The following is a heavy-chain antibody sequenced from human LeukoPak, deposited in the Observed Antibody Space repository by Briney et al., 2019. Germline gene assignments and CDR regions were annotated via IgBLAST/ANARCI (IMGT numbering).Heavy chain of an antibody. CDR2: IGGDGGGGT. Sequence: PGGSLRLSCAASGFTFSTYTMAWVRQAPGGGLEWVSGIGGDGGGGTYYADSVKGRFAISRDNSKSTLYLQMNSLSAEDTAVYYCARGLPGRYFDGTSKRDYWGQGTLVTVSS. J-gene: IGHJ4*02. CDR3: ARGLPGRYFDGTSKRDY. V-gene: IGHV3-23*01. D-gene: IGHD3-9*01. CDR1: GFTFSTYT.